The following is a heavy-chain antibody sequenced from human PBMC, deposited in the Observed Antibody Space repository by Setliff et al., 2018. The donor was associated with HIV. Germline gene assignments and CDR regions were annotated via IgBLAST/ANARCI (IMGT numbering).Heavy chain of an antibody. CDR1: GYTLTSYS. CDR3: ARAASAAMWGGGAFDI. V-gene: IGHV1-3*01. D-gene: IGHD2-2*01. J-gene: IGHJ3*02. Sequence: ASVKVSCKASGYTLTSYSMHWVRQAPGQGLEWMGWINAGNGNTKYSQKFQGRVTVTRDTSASTVYMELSSLRFEDTAVYYCARAASAAMWGGGAFDIWGQGTMVTVSS. CDR2: INAGNGNT.